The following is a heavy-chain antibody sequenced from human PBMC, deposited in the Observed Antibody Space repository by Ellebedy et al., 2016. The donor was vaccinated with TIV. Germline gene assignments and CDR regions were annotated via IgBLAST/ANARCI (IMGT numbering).Heavy chain of an antibody. CDR1: GFTFRSNA. CDR2: ISGSGSNT. V-gene: IGHV3-23*01. D-gene: IGHD6-6*01. CDR3: IFKGMSARLY. J-gene: IGHJ1*01. Sequence: GESLKISCVASGFTFRSNAMSWVRQASGKGLEWVSAISGSGSNTNYADSVKGRFTISRDNSKNTLFLQVNSLRAEDTAVYYCIFKGMSARLYWGQGTLVTVSS.